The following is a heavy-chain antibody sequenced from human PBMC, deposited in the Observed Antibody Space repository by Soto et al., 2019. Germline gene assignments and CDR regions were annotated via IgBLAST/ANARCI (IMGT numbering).Heavy chain of an antibody. Sequence: PGGSLRLSCAASGFTFSSYAMSWVRQAPGKGLEWVSAISGSGGSTYYADSVKGRFTISRDNSKNTLYLQMNSLRAEDTAVYYCAKGWQQLVPPYYYYGMDVWGQGTTVTAP. CDR2: ISGSGGST. CDR1: GFTFSSYA. D-gene: IGHD6-13*01. CDR3: AKGWQQLVPPYYYYGMDV. V-gene: IGHV3-23*01. J-gene: IGHJ6*02.